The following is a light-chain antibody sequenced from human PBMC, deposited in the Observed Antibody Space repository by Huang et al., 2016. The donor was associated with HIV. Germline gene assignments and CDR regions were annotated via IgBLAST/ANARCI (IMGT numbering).Light chain of an antibody. CDR3: MQSLQTPRT. J-gene: IGKJ5*01. CDR1: QSLLHSNGYNY. V-gene: IGKV2-28*01. Sequence: DIVMTQSPLSLPVTPGAPASISCRSSQSLLHSNGYNYLDWYLQKPGQSPQLLMYLASNRASGVPDRFSGSGSVVDFTLKISRVEAEDAGVYYCMQSLQTPRTFGQGTRLEIK. CDR2: LAS.